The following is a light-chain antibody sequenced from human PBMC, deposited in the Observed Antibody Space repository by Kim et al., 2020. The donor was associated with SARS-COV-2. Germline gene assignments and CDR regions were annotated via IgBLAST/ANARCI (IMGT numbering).Light chain of an antibody. J-gene: IGKJ1*01. Sequence: ATVGARVAITCRASQDNSSAVASFQQKPGKDPNLLISDAANLQGGVPSRFGGSGSGTHFTLTISGLQPEDFATYYCQQFSTYPWTFGQGTKVDIK. CDR2: DAA. CDR3: QQFSTYPWT. V-gene: IGKV1-13*02. CDR1: QDNSSA.